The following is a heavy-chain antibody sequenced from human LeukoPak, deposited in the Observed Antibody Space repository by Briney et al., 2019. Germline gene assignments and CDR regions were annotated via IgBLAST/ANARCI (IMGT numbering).Heavy chain of an antibody. J-gene: IGHJ4*02. D-gene: IGHD3-10*01. CDR1: GFSLSTSGVG. V-gene: IGHV2-5*01. CDR2: IYWNDDK. CDR3: AHGRHYYGSGRLDY. Sequence: SGPTLVNPTQTLTLTCTFSGFSLSTSGVGVGWIRQPPGKALEWLVVIYWNDDKRYRPSLKSRLTITKDTSKNQVVLTMTNMDPVDTATYYCAHGRHYYGSGRLDYWGQGTLVTVSS.